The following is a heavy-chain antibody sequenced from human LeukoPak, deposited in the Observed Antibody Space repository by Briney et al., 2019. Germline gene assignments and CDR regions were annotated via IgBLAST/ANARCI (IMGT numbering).Heavy chain of an antibody. CDR2: SRHDGSLS. J-gene: IGHJ4*02. D-gene: IGHD5-12*01. V-gene: IGHV3-30*02. CDR3: AKDMAYELLYHFDS. Sequence: PGGSLTLSCAGSGFNFREFAIHWVRQAPGKRLEWLAYSRHDGSLSTYADSVRGRLTVSRDNSRATLSFQMSRLRAEDTAVYYCAKDMAYELLYHFDSWGQGALVTVSS. CDR1: GFNFREFA.